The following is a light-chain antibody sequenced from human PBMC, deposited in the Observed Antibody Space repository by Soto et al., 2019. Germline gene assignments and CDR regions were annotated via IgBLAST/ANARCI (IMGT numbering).Light chain of an antibody. V-gene: IGLV6-57*04. Sequence: NFMLTQPHSVSESPGKTVIISCTRSGGSIASNYVQWYQQRPDSAPTTVIYEVNQRPSGVPDRFSGSIDSSSNSASLTISGLKTEDEADYYCQSFDTNTRVFGTGTKVTVL. J-gene: IGLJ1*01. CDR3: QSFDTNTRV. CDR2: EVN. CDR1: GGSIASNY.